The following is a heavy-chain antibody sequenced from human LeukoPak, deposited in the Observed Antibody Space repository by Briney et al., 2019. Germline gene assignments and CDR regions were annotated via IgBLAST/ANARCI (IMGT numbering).Heavy chain of an antibody. Sequence: PSETLSLTCTVSGDSINSGGYYWTWIRQHPGRGLEWIGYIYYSGSTYYNSSLRSRVTLSLDTSKNQFSLNLNSVTAADTAVYYCASQANFYDSSGYFRPWGQGTLVTVSS. CDR1: GDSINSGGYY. D-gene: IGHD3-22*01. V-gene: IGHV4-31*03. CDR3: ASQANFYDSSGYFRP. J-gene: IGHJ1*01. CDR2: IYYSGST.